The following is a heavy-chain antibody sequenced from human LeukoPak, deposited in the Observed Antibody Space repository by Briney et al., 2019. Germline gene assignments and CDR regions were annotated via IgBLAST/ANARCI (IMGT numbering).Heavy chain of an antibody. D-gene: IGHD3-10*01. V-gene: IGHV1-8*02. CDR2: MNPNSGNT. CDR1: GYTFTGYY. J-gene: IGHJ4*02. Sequence: ASVKVSCKASGYTFTGYYMHWVRQAPGQGLEWMGWMNPNSGNTGYAQKFQGRVTMTRNASISTAYMELSSLRSEDTAVYYCARGQGSGSSNFDFWGQGTLVTVSS. CDR3: ARGQGSGSSNFDF.